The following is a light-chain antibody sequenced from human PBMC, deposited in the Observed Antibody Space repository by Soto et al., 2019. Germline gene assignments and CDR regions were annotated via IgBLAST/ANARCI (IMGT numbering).Light chain of an antibody. Sequence: QSALTQRASVSGSPGQSITISCTGTSSDVGGYNYVSWYQQHPGKAPKLMIYDVSNRPSGVSNRFSGSKSGNTASLTISGLQADDEADYYCSSYTSSSTLYVFGTGTKVTVL. V-gene: IGLV2-14*01. CDR1: SSDVGGYNY. CDR3: SSYTSSSTLYV. CDR2: DVS. J-gene: IGLJ1*01.